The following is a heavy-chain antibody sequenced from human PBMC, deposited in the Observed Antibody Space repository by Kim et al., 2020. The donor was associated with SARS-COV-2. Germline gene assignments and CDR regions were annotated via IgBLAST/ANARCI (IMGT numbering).Heavy chain of an antibody. V-gene: IGHV4-59*01. D-gene: IGHD2-2*01. Sequence: SETLSLTCTVSGGSISSYYWSWIRQPPGQGLEWIGYIYYSGSTNYNPSLKSRVTISVDTSKNQFSLKLSTLTASDTAAYFCAIGQLLFGVWGKGTLVPV. CDR3: AIGQLLFGV. CDR1: GGSISSYY. CDR2: IYYSGST. J-gene: IGHJ1*01.